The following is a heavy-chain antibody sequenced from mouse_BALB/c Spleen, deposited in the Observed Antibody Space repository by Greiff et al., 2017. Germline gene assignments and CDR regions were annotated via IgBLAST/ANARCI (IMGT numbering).Heavy chain of an antibody. J-gene: IGHJ4*01. CDR2: INPGSGGT. Sequence: VQLVESGAELVRPGTSVKVSCKASGYAFTNYLIEWVKQRPGQGLEWIGVINPGSGGTNYNEKFKGKATLTADKSSSTAYMQLSSLTSDDSAVYFCARQDYGNYNAMDYWGQGTSVTVSS. D-gene: IGHD2-1*01. V-gene: IGHV1-54*01. CDR1: GYAFTNYL. CDR3: ARQDYGNYNAMDY.